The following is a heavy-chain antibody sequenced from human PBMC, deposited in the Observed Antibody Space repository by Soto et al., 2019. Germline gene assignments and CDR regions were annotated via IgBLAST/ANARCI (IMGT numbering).Heavy chain of an antibody. CDR1: GDSITNINFY. CDR3: ARRHRDPFDY. CDR2: IHASGNT. V-gene: IGHV4-39*02. Sequence: SETLSLTCTVSGDSITNINFYWGWIRQPPGKGLEWIGSIHASGNTYYNPPLKSRATISADTSKNHFSLNLSSVTAADTALYYCARRHRDPFDYWGQGILVTVSS. J-gene: IGHJ4*02.